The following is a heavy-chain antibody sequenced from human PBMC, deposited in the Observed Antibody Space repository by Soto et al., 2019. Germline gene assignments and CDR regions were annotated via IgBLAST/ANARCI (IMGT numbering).Heavy chain of an antibody. CDR1: GYTFTSYG. CDR3: ARDPWFDP. V-gene: IGHV1-18*01. J-gene: IGHJ5*02. CDR2: ISTYNGNT. Sequence: QLQLVQSGAEVKKPGASVKVSCKASGYTFTSYGITWVRQAPGQGLEWMGWISTYNGNTNYAQKLQDRVTMTPDTTTRTVYMELRSLRSDDTAVYYCARDPWFDPWGQGTLVTVSS.